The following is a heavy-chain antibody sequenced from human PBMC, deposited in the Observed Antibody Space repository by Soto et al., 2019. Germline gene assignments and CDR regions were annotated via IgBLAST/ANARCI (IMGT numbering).Heavy chain of an antibody. CDR1: GFSLTTRGVA. CDR3: AHRSRGYASSFDQ. V-gene: IGHV2-5*02. J-gene: IGHJ4*02. Sequence: QITLKESGPALVRPTQTLTLTCSFSGFSLTTRGVAVGWIRQPPGKALEWLALLFWDDDKWYSPSLRSRLTIPEDTSKNQVVLTMTNMDPVDTATYYCAHRSRGYASSFDQWGQGTLVTVSS. CDR2: LFWDDDK. D-gene: IGHD5-12*01.